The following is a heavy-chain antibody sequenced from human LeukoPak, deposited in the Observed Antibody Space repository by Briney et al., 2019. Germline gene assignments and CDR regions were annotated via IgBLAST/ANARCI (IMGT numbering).Heavy chain of an antibody. CDR3: ARDRGSGWYFDY. J-gene: IGHJ4*02. D-gene: IGHD6-19*01. V-gene: IGHV4-4*02. Sequence: PSGTLSLTCAVSGGCISSCYWWRWVRPPPGKGLGVDGEIYHSWSTNYNPSLKSRVTISVDKSKSQCALKLSSVTAADTAVYYCARDRGSGWYFDYWGQATLVTVSS. CDR1: GGCISSCYW. CDR2: IYHSWST.